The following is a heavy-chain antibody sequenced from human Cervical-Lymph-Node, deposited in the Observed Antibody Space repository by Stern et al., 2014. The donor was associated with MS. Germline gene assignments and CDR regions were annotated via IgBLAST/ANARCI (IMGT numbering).Heavy chain of an antibody. Sequence: EVQLVESGAEVKKPGESLKISCKVSGYTFTSYWIGWGRQIPGKGLEWVAITYPGDSDARYSPSFQDHVTISADKSITTAFLQWSSLKASDTAMYCCARPIYYGDNYYYFDYWGQGTLVTVSS. V-gene: IGHV5-51*01. CDR3: ARPIYYGDNYYYFDY. CDR2: TYPGDSDA. J-gene: IGHJ4*02. D-gene: IGHD4-23*01. CDR1: GYTFTSYW.